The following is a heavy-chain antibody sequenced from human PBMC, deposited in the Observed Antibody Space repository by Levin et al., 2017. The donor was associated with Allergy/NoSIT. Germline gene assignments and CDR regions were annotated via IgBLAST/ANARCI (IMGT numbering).Heavy chain of an antibody. D-gene: IGHD3-22*01. V-gene: IGHV4-34*01. Sequence: TLSLTCAVYGGSFSGYYWSWIRQPPGKGLEWIGEINHSGSTNYNPSLKSRVTISVDTSKNQFSLKLSSVTAADTAVYYCASLYYYDSSGQIGPGNWGQGTLVTVSS. CDR2: INHSGST. CDR1: GGSFSGYY. CDR3: ASLYYYDSSGQIGPGN. J-gene: IGHJ4*02.